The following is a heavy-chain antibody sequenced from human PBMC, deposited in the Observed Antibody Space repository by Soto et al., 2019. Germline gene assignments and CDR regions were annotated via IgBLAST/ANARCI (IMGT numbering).Heavy chain of an antibody. V-gene: IGHV2-26*01. D-gene: IGHD3-3*01. J-gene: IGHJ6*03. Sequence: QVTLKESGPVLVKPTETLTLTCTVSGFSLSNARMGVSWIRQPPGKALEWLAHIFSYDENSYSTSLKSRLTISKDTSKCQVVLTVTNMDLVDTATYYCARILTIFGVVITHYYYYYMDVWGKGTTVTVSS. CDR3: ARILTIFGVVITHYYYYYMDV. CDR1: GFSLSNARMG. CDR2: IFSYDEN.